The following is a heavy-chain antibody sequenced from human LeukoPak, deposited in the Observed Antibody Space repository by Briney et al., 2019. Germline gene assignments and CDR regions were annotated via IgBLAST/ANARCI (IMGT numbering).Heavy chain of an antibody. J-gene: IGHJ4*02. CDR3: ARTQKPQYYYDSSGYYPNFGY. Sequence: GASVKVSCKASGYTFTGYYMHWVRQAPGQGLEWMGWINPNSGGTNYAQKFQGRVTMTRDTSISTAYMELSRLRSDDTAVYYCARTQKPQYYYDSSGYYPNFGYWGQGTLVTVSS. V-gene: IGHV1-2*02. CDR1: GYTFTGYY. D-gene: IGHD3-22*01. CDR2: INPNSGGT.